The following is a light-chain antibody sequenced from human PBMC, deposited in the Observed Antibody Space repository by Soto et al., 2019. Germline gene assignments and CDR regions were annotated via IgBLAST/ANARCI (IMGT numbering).Light chain of an antibody. V-gene: IGKV1-33*01. J-gene: IGKJ5*01. CDR3: QLYDSLPTP. CDR2: DAY. Sequence: DLQMAQSPSSLSASVGDRVTSTGQASHVINYFLSWFRENPGKALKLLSYDAYNLQTGVPSRFSGSGSGTHFTFTIRSLHPHDIAPYYCQLYDSLPTPFGVGTRLDI. CDR1: HVINYF.